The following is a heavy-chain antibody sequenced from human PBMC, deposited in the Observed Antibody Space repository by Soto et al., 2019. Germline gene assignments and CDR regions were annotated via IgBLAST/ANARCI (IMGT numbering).Heavy chain of an antibody. CDR3: ARDPTGGYFHYDY. J-gene: IGHJ4*02. D-gene: IGHD1-26*01. Sequence: LRLSCAASGFSLRDYGMHWVRQAPGKGLEYVAAVSDDGSEQYYADSVRGRFTISRDNSKNTVYLQLDSLTTGDTAVYYCARDPTGGYFHYDYWGQGALVTVSS. CDR2: VSDDGSEQ. CDR1: GFSLRDYG. V-gene: IGHV3-30*17.